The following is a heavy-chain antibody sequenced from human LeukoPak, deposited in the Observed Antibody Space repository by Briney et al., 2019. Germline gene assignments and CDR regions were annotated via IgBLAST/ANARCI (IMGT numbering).Heavy chain of an antibody. CDR1: GFTVSSNY. CDR3: ARRGPIAAAGKNYGMDV. Sequence: GGSLRLSCAASGFTVSSNYMSWVRQAPGKGLEWVSVIYSGGSTYYADSVKGRFTISRDNSKNTLYLQMNSLRAEDTAVYYCARRGPIAAAGKNYGMDVWGQGTTVTVSS. D-gene: IGHD6-13*01. V-gene: IGHV3-66*04. CDR2: IYSGGST. J-gene: IGHJ6*02.